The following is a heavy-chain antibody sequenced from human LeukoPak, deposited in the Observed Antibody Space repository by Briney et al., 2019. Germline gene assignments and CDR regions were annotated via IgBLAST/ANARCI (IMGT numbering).Heavy chain of an antibody. CDR3: ASLKNYYDSSGYLVTDAFDI. CDR2: ISGYNGNT. V-gene: IGHV1-18*01. D-gene: IGHD3-22*01. CDR1: GYTFTTYN. Sequence: APVKVSCKASGYTFTTYNINWVRQAPGQGLEWMGWISGYNGNTNYAQKLQGRVTMTTDTSTSTAYMELRSLKSDDTAVYYCASLKNYYDSSGYLVTDAFDIWGQATMVTVSS. J-gene: IGHJ3*02.